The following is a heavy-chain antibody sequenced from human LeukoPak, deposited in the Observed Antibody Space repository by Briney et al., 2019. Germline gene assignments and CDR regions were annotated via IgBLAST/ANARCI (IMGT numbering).Heavy chain of an antibody. D-gene: IGHD3-22*01. J-gene: IGHJ5*01. CDR2: VNPNSGGT. Sequence: ASVKVSCKASGYRFTGYYMHCVRQAPGQGLEWMGRVNPNSGGTNYAQKFQGRVTVTRDTSISTAYMELSRLRSDDTAVCYCARFPNMYYDDTSGYYGFDSWGQGTLVTVSS. V-gene: IGHV1-2*06. CDR3: ARFPNMYYDDTSGYYGFDS. CDR1: GYRFTGYY.